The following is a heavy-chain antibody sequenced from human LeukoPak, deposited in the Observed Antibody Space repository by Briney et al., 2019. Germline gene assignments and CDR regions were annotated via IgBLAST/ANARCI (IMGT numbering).Heavy chain of an antibody. Sequence: SVKVSCKASGGTFSSYAISWVRQAPGQGLEWMGRIIPIFGTANYAQKFQGRVTITTDESTSTAYMELSSLRSEDTAVYYCARAGGHCGGDCFDYWGQGTLVTVSS. CDR2: IIPIFGTA. CDR3: ARAGGHCGGDCFDY. V-gene: IGHV1-69*05. D-gene: IGHD2-21*01. J-gene: IGHJ4*02. CDR1: GGTFSSYA.